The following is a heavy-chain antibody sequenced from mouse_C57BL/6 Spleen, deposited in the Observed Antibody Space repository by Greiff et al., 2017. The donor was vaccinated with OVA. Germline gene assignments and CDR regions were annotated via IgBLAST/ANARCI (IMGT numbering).Heavy chain of an antibody. D-gene: IGHD2-1*01. V-gene: IGHV1-52*01. Sequence: QVQLQQPGAELVRPGSSVKLSCKASGYTFTSYWMHWVKQRHIQGLEWIGNIDPSDSETHYNQKFKDKATLHVDKSSSKAYMKLSSLTSEDSAVYDCARSDYGNYAYAMDYWGQGTSVTVSS. CDR2: IDPSDSET. J-gene: IGHJ4*01. CDR3: ARSDYGNYAYAMDY. CDR1: GYTFTSYW.